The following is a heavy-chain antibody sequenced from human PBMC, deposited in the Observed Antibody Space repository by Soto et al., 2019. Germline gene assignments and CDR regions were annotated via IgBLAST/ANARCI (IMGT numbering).Heavy chain of an antibody. CDR2: IIPIFGIG. V-gene: IGHV1-69*01. CDR3: GRKGGHYDGSSGPEY. D-gene: IGHD3-22*01. J-gene: IGHJ4*02. CDR1: GDTFSSYG. Sequence: QVQLVQSGAEVKKPGSSVKVSCKASGDTFSSYGFSWVRQAPGQGLEWMGGIIPIFGIGNYAQKFQGRVTITADESTSTAYMELSSLRSEDTAVYYCGRKGGHYDGSSGPEYWGQGTLVTVSS.